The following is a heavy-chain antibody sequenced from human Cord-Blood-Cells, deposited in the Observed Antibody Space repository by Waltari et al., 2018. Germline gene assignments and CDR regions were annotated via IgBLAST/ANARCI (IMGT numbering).Heavy chain of an antibody. CDR3: ARTLTGGNDAFDI. CDR2: INPNSGGT. J-gene: IGHJ3*02. Sequence: QVQLVQSGAEVKKPGAAVKVSCKAPGYTFTGYYLHWVRQAPGQGLEWMGWINPNSGGTNYAQKFQGWVTMTRDTSISTAYMELSRLRSDDTAVYYCARTLTGGNDAFDIWGQGTMVTVSS. V-gene: IGHV1-2*04. D-gene: IGHD7-27*01. CDR1: GYTFTGYY.